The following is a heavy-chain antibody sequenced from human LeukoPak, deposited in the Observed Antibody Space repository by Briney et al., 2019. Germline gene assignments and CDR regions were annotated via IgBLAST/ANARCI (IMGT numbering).Heavy chain of an antibody. CDR3: AKDVEMATIFFSPRMNTAFDY. Sequence: PGGSLRLSCAASGFTFSSYGMHWVRQAPGKGLEWVAVISYDGSNKYYADSVKGRFTISRDNSKNTLYLQMNSLRAEDTAVYYCAKDVEMATIFFSPRMNTAFDYWGQGALVTVSS. J-gene: IGHJ4*02. V-gene: IGHV3-30*18. CDR2: ISYDGSNK. D-gene: IGHD5-24*01. CDR1: GFTFSSYG.